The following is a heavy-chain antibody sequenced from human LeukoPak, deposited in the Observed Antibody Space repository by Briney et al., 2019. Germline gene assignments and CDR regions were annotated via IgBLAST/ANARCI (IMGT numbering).Heavy chain of an antibody. J-gene: IGHJ6*03. V-gene: IGHV3-23*01. CDR3: AKAFRGLREYYYYMDV. D-gene: IGHD3-16*01. CDR2: ISGSAVTT. Sequence: GGTLRLSCAASGFTFSNYAMSWVRQAPGKGLEWVSAISGSAVTTYYGDSVKGRFTISRDNSKNTLYLQMNSLRAEDTAVYYCAKAFRGLREYYYYMDVWGKGTAVTVSS. CDR1: GFTFSNYA.